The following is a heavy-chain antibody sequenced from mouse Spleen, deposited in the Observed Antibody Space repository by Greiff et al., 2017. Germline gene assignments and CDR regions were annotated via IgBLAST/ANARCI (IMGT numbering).Heavy chain of an antibody. CDR2: ISSGGGNT. CDR3: ARSYYYGSRYFDY. D-gene: IGHD1-1*01. J-gene: IGHJ2*01. Sequence: EVHLVESGGGLVKLGGSLKLSCAASGFTFSSYAMSWVRQTPEKRLEWVATISSGGGNTYYPDSVKGRFTISRDNAKNTLYLQMSSLKSEDTAMYYCARSYYYGSRYFDYWGQGTTLTVSS. V-gene: IGHV5-9-3*01. CDR1: GFTFSSYA.